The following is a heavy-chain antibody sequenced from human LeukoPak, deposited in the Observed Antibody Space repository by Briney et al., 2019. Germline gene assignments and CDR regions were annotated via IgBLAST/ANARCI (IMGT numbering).Heavy chain of an antibody. CDR3: ARNYDYDAHDY. CDR1: GFTLSNSW. Sequence: GGSLRLSCVASGFTLSNSWMSWVRQTPGKGLEWVATINPDGNDRYYVDSVRGRFTVSRDNAKNSLYLQMNSLRAEDTALYYCARNYDYDAHDYWGQGTLVTVSS. D-gene: IGHD3-3*01. V-gene: IGHV3-7*01. CDR2: INPDGNDR. J-gene: IGHJ4*02.